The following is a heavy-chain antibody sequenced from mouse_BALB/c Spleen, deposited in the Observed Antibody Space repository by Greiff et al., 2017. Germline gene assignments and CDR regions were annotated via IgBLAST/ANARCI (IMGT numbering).Heavy chain of an antibody. Sequence: DVKLVESGGGLVKPGGSLKLSCAASGFAFSSYDMSWVRQTPEKRLEWVAYISSGGGSTYYPDTVKGRFTISRDNAKNTLYLQMSSLKSEDTAMYYCARQNYGNYGYFDVGGAGTTVTVSS. CDR1: GFAFSSYD. D-gene: IGHD2-1*01. J-gene: IGHJ1*01. CDR3: ARQNYGNYGYFDV. CDR2: ISSGGGST. V-gene: IGHV5-12-1*01.